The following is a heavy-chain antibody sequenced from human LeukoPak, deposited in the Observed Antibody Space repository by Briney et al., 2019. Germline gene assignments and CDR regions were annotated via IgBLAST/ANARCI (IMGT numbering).Heavy chain of an antibody. CDR3: ARGRYSYGDNWFDP. Sequence: SETLSLTCAVYGGSFSGYYWSWIRQPPGKGLEWIGEINHSGSTNYNPSLKSRVTISVETSKNQFSLKLSSVTAADTAVYYCARGRYSYGDNWFDPWGQGTLVTVSS. J-gene: IGHJ5*02. D-gene: IGHD5-18*01. CDR2: INHSGST. V-gene: IGHV4-34*01. CDR1: GGSFSGYY.